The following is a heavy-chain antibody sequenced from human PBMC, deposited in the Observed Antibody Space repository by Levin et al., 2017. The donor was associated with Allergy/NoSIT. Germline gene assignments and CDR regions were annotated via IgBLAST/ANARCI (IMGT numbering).Heavy chain of an antibody. V-gene: IGHV3-66*01. CDR3: ARVHSYYGGNSGEDY. Sequence: PGGSLRLSCAASGFTVSSNYMSWVRQAPGKGLEWVSVIYSGGSTYYADSVKGRFTISRDNSKNTLYLQMNSLRAEDTAVYYCARVHSYYGGNSGEDYWGQGTLVTVSS. D-gene: IGHD4-23*01. CDR2: IYSGGST. CDR1: GFTVSSNY. J-gene: IGHJ4*02.